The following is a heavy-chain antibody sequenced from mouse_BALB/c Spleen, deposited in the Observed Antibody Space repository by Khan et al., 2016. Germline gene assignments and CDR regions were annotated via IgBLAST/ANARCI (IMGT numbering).Heavy chain of an antibody. V-gene: IGHV9-2-1*01. CDR1: GYTFTDYS. D-gene: IGHD1-1*01. Sequence: QIQLVQSGPELKKPGETVKISCKASGYTFTDYSMHWVKQAPGKGLKWMGWINTETGEPTYADDFKGRFAFSLETSASTAYLQINNLKNEDTATYFSAPITTVPFAYWGQGTLVTDSA. CDR3: APITTVPFAY. CDR2: INTETGEP. J-gene: IGHJ3*01.